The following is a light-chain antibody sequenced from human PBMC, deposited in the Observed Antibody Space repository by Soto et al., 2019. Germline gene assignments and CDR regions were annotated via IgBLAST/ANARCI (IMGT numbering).Light chain of an antibody. CDR2: NSY. V-gene: IGLV1-44*01. Sequence: QSALTQPPSASGTPGGRVTITCSGSSSNIGSKTVNWYQQLPGTVPKLLIYNSYQRPSGVPDRFSGSKSGTSASLAISGLQSEDEADYYCAAWDASLNGYVFGTGTKVTVL. CDR3: AAWDASLNGYV. J-gene: IGLJ1*01. CDR1: SSNIGSKT.